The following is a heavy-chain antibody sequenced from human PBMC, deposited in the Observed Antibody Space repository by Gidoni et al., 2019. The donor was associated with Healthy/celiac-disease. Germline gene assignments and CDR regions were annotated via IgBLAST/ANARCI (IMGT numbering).Heavy chain of an antibody. V-gene: IGHV3-21*01. J-gene: IGHJ6*02. Sequence: EVQLVESGGGLVKPGGSLRLSCAASGFTFSSYSMNWVRQAPGKGLEWVSSISSSISYIYYADSVKGRFTISRDNAKNSLYLQMNSLRAEDTAVYYCARAPQQLVRGYYYGMDVWGQGTTVTVSS. D-gene: IGHD6-13*01. CDR2: ISSSISYI. CDR3: ARAPQQLVRGYYYGMDV. CDR1: GFTFSSYS.